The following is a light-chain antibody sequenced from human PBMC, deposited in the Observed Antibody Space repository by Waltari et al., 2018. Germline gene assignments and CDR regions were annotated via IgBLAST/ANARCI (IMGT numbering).Light chain of an antibody. CDR2: DVS. Sequence: QSALTQPASVSGSLGQSITISCTGTSSDVGGYDYVSWYQQYPGKAPKLMIYDVSNRPSGVSNRFSGSKSGNTASLTVSGLRAEDEADYYCSSYTSSTTLLVVFGGGTKLTVL. CDR3: SSYTSSTTLLVV. V-gene: IGLV2-14*03. CDR1: SSDVGGYDY. J-gene: IGLJ2*01.